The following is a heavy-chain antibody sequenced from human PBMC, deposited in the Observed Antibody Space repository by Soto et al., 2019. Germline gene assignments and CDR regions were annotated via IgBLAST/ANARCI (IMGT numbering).Heavy chain of an antibody. D-gene: IGHD2-2*01. J-gene: IGHJ4*02. CDR2: ISYDGSNK. Sequence: GGSLRLSCAASGFTFSSYAMHWVRQAPGKGLEWVAVISYDGSNKYYADSVKGRFTISRDNSKNTLYLQMNSLRAEDTAVYYCARDAAPPDDIVVVPAALVPDYWGQGTLVTVSS. CDR3: ARDAAPPDDIVVVPAALVPDY. V-gene: IGHV3-30-3*01. CDR1: GFTFSSYA.